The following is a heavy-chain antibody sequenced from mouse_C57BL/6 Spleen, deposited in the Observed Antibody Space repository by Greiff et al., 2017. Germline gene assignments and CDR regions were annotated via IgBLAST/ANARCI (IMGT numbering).Heavy chain of an antibody. D-gene: IGHD2-4*01. V-gene: IGHV5-6*01. Sequence: EVKVVESGGDLVKPGGSLKLSCAASGFTFSSYGMSWVRQTPDKRLEWVATISSGGSYTYYPDSVKGRFTISRDNAKNTLYLQMSSLKSEDTAMYYCARHKSDDYGFDYWGQGTTLTVSS. CDR1: GFTFSSYG. CDR2: ISSGGSYT. J-gene: IGHJ2*01. CDR3: ARHKSDDYGFDY.